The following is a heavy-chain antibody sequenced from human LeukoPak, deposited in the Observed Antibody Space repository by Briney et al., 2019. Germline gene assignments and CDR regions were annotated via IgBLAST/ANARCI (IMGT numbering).Heavy chain of an antibody. V-gene: IGHV3-23*01. J-gene: IGHJ4*02. CDR1: GFTFSSYG. CDR2: ISGSGGGT. Sequence: GGSLRLSCAASGFTFSSYGMHWVRQAPGKGLEWVSGISGSGGGTYYADSVKGRFTISRDNSKNTLYLQMNSLRAEDTAVYYCAKSYSSSWFYFDYWGQGTLVTVSS. D-gene: IGHD6-13*01. CDR3: AKSYSSSWFYFDY.